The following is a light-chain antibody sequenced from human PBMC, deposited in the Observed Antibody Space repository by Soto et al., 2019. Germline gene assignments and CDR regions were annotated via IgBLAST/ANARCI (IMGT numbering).Light chain of an antibody. V-gene: IGKV4-1*01. CDR2: WAS. CDR3: QQSYSTPLT. CDR1: QNLLATANNKNH. Sequence: DFVMTQSPDSLAVSLGERATINCRSSQNLLATANNKNHLAWYQHKAGQPPKLLIYWASTRGPGVADRFTGSGSGTHFTLTSSSLQPEDFATYYCQQSYSTPLTFGPGTKVDIK. J-gene: IGKJ3*01.